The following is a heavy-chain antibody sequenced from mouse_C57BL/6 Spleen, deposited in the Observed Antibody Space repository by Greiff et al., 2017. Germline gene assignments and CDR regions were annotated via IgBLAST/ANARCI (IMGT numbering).Heavy chain of an antibody. Sequence: VQLQQSGAELVRPGASVKLSCTASGFNIKDYYMHWVKQRPGQGLEWIGRIDPEDGDTEYAPKFPGKATMTADTSSNTAYLQLSSLTSEDTAVYYCTVPLYYGSSYGYFDVWGTGTTVTVSS. CDR1: GFNIKDYY. V-gene: IGHV14-1*01. CDR3: TVPLYYGSSYGYFDV. J-gene: IGHJ1*03. CDR2: IDPEDGDT. D-gene: IGHD1-1*01.